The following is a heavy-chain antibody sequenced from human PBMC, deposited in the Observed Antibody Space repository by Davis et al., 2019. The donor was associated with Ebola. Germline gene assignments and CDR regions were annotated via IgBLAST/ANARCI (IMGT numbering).Heavy chain of an antibody. Sequence: GESLKISCAASGFTVSSNYMSWVRQAPGKGLEWVSVIYSGGSTYYADSVKGRFTISRDNSKKTMYLQMNSLRAEDTAVYYCARWGGMDVWGKGTTVSVSS. D-gene: IGHD3-16*01. V-gene: IGHV3-66*02. J-gene: IGHJ6*04. CDR1: GFTVSSNY. CDR3: ARWGGMDV. CDR2: IYSGGST.